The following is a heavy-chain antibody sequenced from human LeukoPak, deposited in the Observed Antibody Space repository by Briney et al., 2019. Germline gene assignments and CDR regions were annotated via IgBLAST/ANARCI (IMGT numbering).Heavy chain of an antibody. J-gene: IGHJ4*02. CDR2: ISSNGGRT. V-gene: IGHV3-64*01. D-gene: IGHD3-3*02. CDR3: ARASIYRPLDY. CDR1: GFTFSSYG. Sequence: GGSLRLSCAASGFTFSSYGMHWVRQAPGQGLEYVSAISSNGGRTYYANSVKGRFSISRDDSKNTLYLQMGSLRAEDMAVYYCARASIYRPLDYWGQGTLVTVSS.